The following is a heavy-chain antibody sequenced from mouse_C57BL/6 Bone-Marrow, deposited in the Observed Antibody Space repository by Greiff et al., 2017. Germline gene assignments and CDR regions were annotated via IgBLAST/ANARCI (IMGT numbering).Heavy chain of an antibody. J-gene: IGHJ2*01. CDR2: IYPRSGNT. D-gene: IGHD1-1*01. Sequence: VQLQESGAELVRPGASVKLSCTASGFTFTSYGISWVQQRTGQGLEWLGEIYPRSGNTYYNETFKGKATLTADKSYSTAYMQLRRLTSEDAAVYFCARWGSSSFDYWGQGTTLTVSS. CDR1: GFTFTSYG. CDR3: ARWGSSSFDY. V-gene: IGHV1-81*01.